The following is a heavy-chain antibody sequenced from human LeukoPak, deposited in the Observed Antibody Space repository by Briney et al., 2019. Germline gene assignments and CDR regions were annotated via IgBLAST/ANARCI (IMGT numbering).Heavy chain of an antibody. CDR2: IIPIFGIA. Sequence: SVKVSCKASGGTFSSYAISWVRQAPGQGLEWMGRIIPIFGIANYAQKFQGRVTITADKSTSTAYMEPSSLRSEDTAVYYCAREDGYNSPGDYWGQGTLVTVSS. CDR3: AREDGYNSPGDY. J-gene: IGHJ4*02. D-gene: IGHD5-24*01. CDR1: GGTFSSYA. V-gene: IGHV1-69*04.